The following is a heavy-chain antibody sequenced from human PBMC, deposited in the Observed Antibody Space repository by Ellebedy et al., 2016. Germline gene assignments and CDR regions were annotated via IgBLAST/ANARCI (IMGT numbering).Heavy chain of an antibody. CDR3: NTHTFFGVVISRYFDL. CDR2: IRSKAFGGTT. J-gene: IGHJ2*01. Sequence: GGSLRLXCTASGFTFGDYAMSWFRQAPGKGLEWVGFIRSKAFGGTTEYAASVKGRFTISRDDSKSIAYLQMNSLKTEDTAMYYCNTHTFFGVVISRYFDLWGRGTLVTVSS. D-gene: IGHD3-3*01. V-gene: IGHV3-49*03. CDR1: GFTFGDYA.